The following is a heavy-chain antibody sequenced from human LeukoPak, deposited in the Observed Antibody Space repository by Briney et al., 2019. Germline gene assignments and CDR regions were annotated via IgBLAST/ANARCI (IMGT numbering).Heavy chain of an antibody. V-gene: IGHV3-7*04. J-gene: IGHJ4*02. CDR2: TKQDGGEN. CDR3: TRLGNGGDSRD. D-gene: IGHD4-23*01. CDR1: GFTFSSYW. Sequence: GGSLRLSCAASGFTFSSYWMSWVRQAPGKGLEWVANTKQDGGENNYVDSVKGRFTISRDNAKNSLYLQMNSLRAEDTAVYYCTRLGNGGDSRDWGRGVLVTVSS.